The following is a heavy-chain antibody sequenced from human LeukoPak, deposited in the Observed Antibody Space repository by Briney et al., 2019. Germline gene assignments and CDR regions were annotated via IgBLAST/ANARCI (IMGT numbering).Heavy chain of an antibody. J-gene: IGHJ3*02. D-gene: IGHD3-3*01. CDR2: INWNGGST. CDR3: ARGFRSGYTPVDAFDI. Sequence: GGSLRLSCAASEFSVGSNYMTWVRQAPGKGLEWVSGINWNGGSTGYADSVKGRFTISRDNAKNSLYLQMNSLRAEDTALYYCARGFRSGYTPVDAFDIWGQGTMVTVSS. V-gene: IGHV3-20*04. CDR1: EFSVGSNY.